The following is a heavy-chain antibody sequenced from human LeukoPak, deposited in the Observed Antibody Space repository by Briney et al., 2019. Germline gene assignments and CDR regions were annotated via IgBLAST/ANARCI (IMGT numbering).Heavy chain of an antibody. D-gene: IGHD5-18*01. J-gene: IGHJ6*03. V-gene: IGHV3-23*01. CDR3: AKDITRGYSYGFSRNYYYYYYMDV. CDR2: ISGSGGST. CDR1: GFTFSSYA. Sequence: GGSLRLSCAASGFTFSSYAMSWVRQAPGKGLEWVSAISGSGGSTYYADSVKGRFTISRDNSKNTLYLQMNSLRAEDTAVYYCAKDITRGYSYGFSRNYYYYYYMDVWGKGTTVTVSS.